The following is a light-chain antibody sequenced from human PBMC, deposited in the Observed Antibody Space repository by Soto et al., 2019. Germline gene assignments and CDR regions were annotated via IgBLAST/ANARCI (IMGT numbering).Light chain of an antibody. CDR2: AAS. CDR1: QAIRND. V-gene: IGKV1-6*01. Sequence: IQLTQSHSSLSSSVGDRVTITCRASQAIRNDLVWFQQKPGKAPILLIYAASTLQSGVPPRFSGSGSGTDFTLTISSLQAEDFATYYCLQDYTYPRTFGGGAKVAIK. J-gene: IGKJ4*01. CDR3: LQDYTYPRT.